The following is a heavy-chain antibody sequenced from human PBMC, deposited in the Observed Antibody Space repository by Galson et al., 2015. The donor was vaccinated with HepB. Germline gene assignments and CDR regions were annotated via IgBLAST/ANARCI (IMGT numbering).Heavy chain of an antibody. V-gene: IGHV3-7*01. CDR3: VRSSGGYFDS. CDR2: INQRGSET. Sequence: SLRLSCAGSGFNSSIFWMSWVRQTPGKGLEWVANINQRGSETYYVDPVRGRFTISRDNTRNSLCLQMDSLRGDDTAVYYCVRSSGGYFDSWGLGALVTVSS. CDR1: GFNSSIFW. J-gene: IGHJ4*02. D-gene: IGHD6-6*01.